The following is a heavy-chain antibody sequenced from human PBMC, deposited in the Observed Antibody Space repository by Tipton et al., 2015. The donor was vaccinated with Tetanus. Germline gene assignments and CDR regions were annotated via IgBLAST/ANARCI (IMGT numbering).Heavy chain of an antibody. CDR3: VNFATS. CDR1: GFTFSSYW. J-gene: IGHJ5*02. CDR2: IKQDGSEK. V-gene: IGHV3-7*01. Sequence: QLVQSGGGLVQPGGSLRLSCAASGFTFSSYWMTWVRQAPGKGLEWVANIKQDGSEKYYVDSVKGRFTISRDNAKNSLFLQMNSLRDEDTAVYYCVNFATSWGQGTLVTVSS.